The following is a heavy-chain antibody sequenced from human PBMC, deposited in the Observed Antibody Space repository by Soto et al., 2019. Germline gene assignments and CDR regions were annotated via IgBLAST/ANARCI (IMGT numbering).Heavy chain of an antibody. J-gene: IGHJ4*02. CDR1: GGSISSSSYY. CDR2: IYYSGST. D-gene: IGHD1-26*01. Sequence: QLQLQESGPGLVKPSETLSLTCTVSGGSISSSSYYWGWIRQPPGKGLEWIGSIYYSGSTYYSPSLKSRVTVSVDTSKNQFSLKVTSVTAADTAVYYCARASGTYDFIDYWGQGTLVTVSS. V-gene: IGHV4-39*01. CDR3: ARASGTYDFIDY.